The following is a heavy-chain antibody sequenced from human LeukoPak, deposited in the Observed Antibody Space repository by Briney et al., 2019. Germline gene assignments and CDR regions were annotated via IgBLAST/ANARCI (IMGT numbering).Heavy chain of an antibody. CDR3: ATLNSAFSGFEY. Sequence: SETLSLTCAVYGGSFSGYYWNWIRQPPGKGLEWIGEINHSGSTNYNPSLKSRVTISVDTSKNQFSLKLSSVTAADTAVYYCATLNSAFSGFEYWGQGTLVTVSS. D-gene: IGHD5-18*01. CDR2: INHSGST. CDR1: GGSFSGYY. J-gene: IGHJ4*02. V-gene: IGHV4-34*01.